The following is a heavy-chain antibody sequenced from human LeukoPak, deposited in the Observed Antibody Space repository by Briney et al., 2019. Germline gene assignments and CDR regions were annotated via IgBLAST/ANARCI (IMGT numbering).Heavy chain of an antibody. Sequence: ASVKVSCKASGYTFTNSGISWVRQAPGQGLEWTGWISAYNGDTNYAQNLQGRVTMTTDTPTGTAHMELRSLRSDDTAVYYCARGAVSGGSPFDYWGQGTLVTVSS. CDR2: ISAYNGDT. V-gene: IGHV1-18*01. D-gene: IGHD6-19*01. CDR3: ARGAVSGGSPFDY. J-gene: IGHJ4*02. CDR1: GYTFTNSG.